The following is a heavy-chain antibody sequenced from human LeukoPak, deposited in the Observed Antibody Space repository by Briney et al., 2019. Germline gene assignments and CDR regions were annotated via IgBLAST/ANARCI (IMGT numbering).Heavy chain of an antibody. J-gene: IGHJ5*02. Sequence: GGSLRLSCAASGFTFSDYYMSWIRQAPGKGLAWVSYISSSGSTIYYAASVKGRFTIYKNNAKNSLYLQINSLSAEDTAVYYCARDRAQYCSSTSCLDWFDPWGQGTLVTVSS. V-gene: IGHV3-11*01. CDR2: ISSSGSTI. CDR3: ARDRAQYCSSTSCLDWFDP. CDR1: GFTFSDYY. D-gene: IGHD2-2*01.